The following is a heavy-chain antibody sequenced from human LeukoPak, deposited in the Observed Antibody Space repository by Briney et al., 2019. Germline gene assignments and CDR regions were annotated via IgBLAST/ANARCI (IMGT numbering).Heavy chain of an antibody. CDR1: GYSFTTYW. CDR2: IYPGDSDT. Sequence: GESLQISCQASGYSFTTYWIGWVRPTPGKGLEWMGIIYPGDSDTRYSPSFQGQVTISADKSISTAYLQWSSLKASDTAMYYCARQGGSSGKESVDYWGQGTLVTVSS. CDR3: ARQGGSSGKESVDY. V-gene: IGHV5-51*01. J-gene: IGHJ4*02. D-gene: IGHD3-22*01.